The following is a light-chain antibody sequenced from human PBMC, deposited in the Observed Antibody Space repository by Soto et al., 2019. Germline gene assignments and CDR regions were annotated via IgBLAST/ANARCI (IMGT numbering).Light chain of an antibody. J-gene: IGKJ1*01. Sequence: EMVLTQSPGSLSLSPGQSATRSCRASHSVDTTFFAWYQKRPGQAPRLLIYGASKRATGIPDRFSGSGSGTDFTLIISRLEPEDFAVYYCQQYMSSVTFGQGTKVEIK. CDR2: GAS. CDR1: HSVDTTF. CDR3: QQYMSSVT. V-gene: IGKV3-20*01.